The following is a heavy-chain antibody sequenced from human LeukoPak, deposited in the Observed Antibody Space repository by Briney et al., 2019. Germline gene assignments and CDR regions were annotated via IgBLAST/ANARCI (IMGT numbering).Heavy chain of an antibody. V-gene: IGHV3-74*01. CDR2: INTDGSST. CDR3: AALRGYDFWSGRSVDY. J-gene: IGHJ4*02. Sequence: GESLKISCKGSGYSFTSYWMHWVRQAPGKGLVWVSRINTDGSSTSYADSVKGRFTISRDNAKNTLYLQMNSLRAEDTAVYYCAALRGYDFWSGRSVDYWGQGTLATVSS. CDR1: GYSFTSYW. D-gene: IGHD3-3*01.